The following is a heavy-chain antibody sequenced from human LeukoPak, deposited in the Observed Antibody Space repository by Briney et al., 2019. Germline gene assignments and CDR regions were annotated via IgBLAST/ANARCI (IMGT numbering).Heavy chain of an antibody. CDR2: INPDGSEK. D-gene: IGHD5-18*01. CDR3: ARDLAYSRLDY. J-gene: IGHJ4*02. Sequence: GGSLRLSCAASGFSFGSSWMDWVRQAPGKGLEWVASINPDGSEKYSVDSVEGRFTISRDNAKNLLYLQVNSLRVEGTAFYYCARDLAYSRLDYWGQGMLVTVSS. V-gene: IGHV3-7*01. CDR1: GFSFGSSW.